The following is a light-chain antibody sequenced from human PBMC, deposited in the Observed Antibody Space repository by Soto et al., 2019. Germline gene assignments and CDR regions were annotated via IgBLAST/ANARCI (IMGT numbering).Light chain of an antibody. J-gene: IGLJ1*01. CDR2: DVS. CDR1: SSDVGGYNY. CDR3: SSYTPSNTRQIV. V-gene: IGLV2-14*03. Sequence: QSVLTQPASVSGSPGQSITISCTGTSSDVGGYNYVSWYQHHPGKAPKLMIFDVSNRPSGVSNRFSGSKSGNTASLTISGLQPEDEADYYCSSYTPSNTRQIVFGTGTKV.